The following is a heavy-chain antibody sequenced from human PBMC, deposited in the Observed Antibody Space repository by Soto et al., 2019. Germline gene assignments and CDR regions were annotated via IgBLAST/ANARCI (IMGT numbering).Heavy chain of an antibody. CDR2: IYYSGST. D-gene: IGHD4-17*01. Sequence: PSETLSLTCTVSGGAIISGDLCCIWIRQPPGKGLELIGNIYYSGSTYYNPSLRSRAIMSVDTSQNQFSLKLSSLTAADTAVYFCARADDFSDRFDYWGQGALVTVSS. CDR3: ARADDFSDRFDY. CDR1: GGAIISGDLC. V-gene: IGHV4-30-4*02. J-gene: IGHJ4*02.